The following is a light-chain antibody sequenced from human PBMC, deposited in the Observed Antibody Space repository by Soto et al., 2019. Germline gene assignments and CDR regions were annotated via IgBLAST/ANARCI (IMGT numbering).Light chain of an antibody. CDR3: SSYTSLSTWV. CDR1: SSDVGRYNY. CDR2: EVS. Sequence: QSALTQPASVSGSPEQSITISCTGTSSDVGRYNYVTWYQQHPGKAPKLIIYEVSNRPSGVSNRFSGSKSGNTASLTISGLQAEDEADYYCSSYTSLSTWVFGGGTKLTVL. J-gene: IGLJ3*02. V-gene: IGLV2-14*01.